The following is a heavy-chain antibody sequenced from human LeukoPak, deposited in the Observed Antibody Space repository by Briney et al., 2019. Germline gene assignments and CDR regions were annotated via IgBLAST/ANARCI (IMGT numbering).Heavy chain of an antibody. J-gene: IGHJ4*02. CDR3: ARAESHCSSTSCPYYFDY. V-gene: IGHV3-30-3*01. CDR2: ISYDGNSQ. CDR1: GFTFRNYA. Sequence: GGSLRLSCDASGFTFRNYAFHWVRQAPGKGLEWVALISYDGNSQYYADSVKGRFTISRDNSKNTLYLQMNSLRSDDTAVYYCARAESHCSSTSCPYYFDYWGQGTLVTVSS. D-gene: IGHD2-2*01.